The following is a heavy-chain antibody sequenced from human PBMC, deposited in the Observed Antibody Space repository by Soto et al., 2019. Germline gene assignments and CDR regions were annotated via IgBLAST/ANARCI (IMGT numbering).Heavy chain of an antibody. CDR1: GFTFSSYS. J-gene: IGHJ6*03. CDR2: ISSSSSYI. Sequence: GGSLRLSCAASGFTFSSYSMNLVRQAPGKGLEWVSSISSSSSYIYYADSVKGRFTISRDNAKNSLYLQMNSLRAEDTAVYYCAREVVVAATLYYYYYYMDVWGKGTTVTVSS. D-gene: IGHD2-15*01. CDR3: AREVVVAATLYYYYYYMDV. V-gene: IGHV3-21*01.